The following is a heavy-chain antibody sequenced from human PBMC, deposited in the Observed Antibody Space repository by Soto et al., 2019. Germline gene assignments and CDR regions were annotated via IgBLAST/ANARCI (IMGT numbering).Heavy chain of an antibody. J-gene: IGHJ4*02. CDR2: IDYRGST. CDR3: ATRLYHSRGYYYVPY. D-gene: IGHD3-22*01. V-gene: IGHV4-39*01. CDR1: AGSISSSSYF. Sequence: QLQLQESGPGLVKPSETLSLTCIVSAGSISSSSYFSGWIRQPPGKGLEWIGTIDYRGSTSYNPSLKSRVTISVDTSKNQFSLTLSSVTAADTAVYYCATRLYHSRGYYYVPYWGQGTLVTVSS.